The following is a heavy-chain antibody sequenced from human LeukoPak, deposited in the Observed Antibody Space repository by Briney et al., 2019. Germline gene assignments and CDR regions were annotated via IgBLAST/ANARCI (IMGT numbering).Heavy chain of an antibody. V-gene: IGHV3-66*01. D-gene: IGHD1-26*01. J-gene: IGHJ6*02. Sequence: HPGGSLRLSCAASGFTVGRNYISWVRQAPGKGLEWVSIIYSGGSTNYADSVKGRFTISRDTSENTVYLQMNSLRAEDTAVYYCAREVCRNSDTFYYYYGMDVWGQGTTVTVSS. CDR3: AREVCRNSDTFYYYYGMDV. CDR1: GFTVGRNY. CDR2: IYSGGST.